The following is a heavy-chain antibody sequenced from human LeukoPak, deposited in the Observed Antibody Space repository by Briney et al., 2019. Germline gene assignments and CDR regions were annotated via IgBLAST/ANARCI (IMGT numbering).Heavy chain of an antibody. D-gene: IGHD2-2*01. Sequence: SETLSLTCTVSGGSISSYYWSWIRQPPGKGLEWIGYIYYSGSTNYNPSLKSRVTISVDTSKNQFSLKLSSVTAADTAVYYCAREGIVVPAAIYNWFDPWGQGTLVTVSS. CDR2: IYYSGST. V-gene: IGHV4-59*12. CDR3: AREGIVVPAAIYNWFDP. J-gene: IGHJ5*02. CDR1: GGSISSYY.